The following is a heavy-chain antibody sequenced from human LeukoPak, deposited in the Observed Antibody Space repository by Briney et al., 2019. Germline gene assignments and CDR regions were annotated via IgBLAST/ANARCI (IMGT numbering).Heavy chain of an antibody. CDR1: GFNFNDYY. V-gene: IGHV3-11*04. J-gene: IGHJ4*02. Sequence: GGSLRLSCAASGFNFNDYYMFWIRQAPGRGLEWVSYISGSGITIYYADSVKGRFTISRDNAKNSLYLQMNSLRAEDTAVYYCVRDSDRVRDYWGQGTLVTVSS. CDR2: ISGSGITI. CDR3: VRDSDRVRDY. D-gene: IGHD3-10*01.